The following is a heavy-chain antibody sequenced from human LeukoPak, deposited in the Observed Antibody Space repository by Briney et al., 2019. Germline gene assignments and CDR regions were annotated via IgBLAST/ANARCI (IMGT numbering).Heavy chain of an antibody. J-gene: IGHJ6*03. D-gene: IGHD2-21*02. V-gene: IGHV4-39*01. CDR1: GGSISSRYW. CDR2: IYYSGST. Sequence: HSETLSLTCAVSGGSISSRYWWSWIRQPPGKGLEWIGSIYYSGSTYYNPSLKSRVTISVDTSKNQFSLKLSSVTAADTAVYYCARIIVVVTPYYYYMDVWGKGTTVTISS. CDR3: ARIIVVVTPYYYYMDV.